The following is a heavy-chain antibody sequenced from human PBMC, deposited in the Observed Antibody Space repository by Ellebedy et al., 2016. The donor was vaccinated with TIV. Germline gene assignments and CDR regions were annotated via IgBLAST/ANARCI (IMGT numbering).Heavy chain of an antibody. CDR2: ISGSGGSA. J-gene: IGHJ6*03. Sequence: GESLKISXAASGFTISSYAMSWVRQAPGKGLEWVSAISGSGGSAYYADSVKGRFTISRDNSKKTLYLQMNSLRAEDTAVYHCAAAGTTYYYYMDVWGKGTTVTVSS. D-gene: IGHD6-13*01. V-gene: IGHV3-23*01. CDR3: AAAGTTYYYYMDV. CDR1: GFTISSYA.